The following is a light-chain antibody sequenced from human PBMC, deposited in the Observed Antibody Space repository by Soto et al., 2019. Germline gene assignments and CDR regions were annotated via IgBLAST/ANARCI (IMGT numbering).Light chain of an antibody. CDR1: QGISSY. V-gene: IGKV1-9*01. CDR3: KQLNSYPFS. Sequence: IQLTQSPSSLSASVGDRVTITCRASQGISSYLAWYQQKPGKAHKLLIYAASTLQSGVQSRFSGSGSGTDFTLTIRSLQPEDFATYYCKQLNSYPFSFGQGTRLEI. J-gene: IGKJ5*01. CDR2: AAS.